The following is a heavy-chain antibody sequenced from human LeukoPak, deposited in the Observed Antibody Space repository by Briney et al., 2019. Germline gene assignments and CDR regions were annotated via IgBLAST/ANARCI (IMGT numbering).Heavy chain of an antibody. CDR3: ARGLTVTTPSY. D-gene: IGHD4-11*01. CDR1: GGSFSGYY. J-gene: IGHJ4*02. CDR2: INHSGST. V-gene: IGHV4-34*01. Sequence: SETLSLTCAVYGGSFSGYYWSWIRQPPGKGLEWIGEINHSGSTNYNPSLKSRVTISVDTSKNQFSLKLSSVTAADTAVYYCARGLTVTTPSYWGQGTLVTVSS.